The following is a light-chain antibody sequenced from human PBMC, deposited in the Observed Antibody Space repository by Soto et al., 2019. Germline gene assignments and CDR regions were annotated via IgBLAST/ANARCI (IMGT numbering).Light chain of an antibody. J-gene: IGKJ4*01. CDR1: QSVSSY. CDR3: QQRSNYT. Sequence: EIVLTQSPATLSLSPGERATLSCRASQSVSSYLAWYKQKPGQAPRLLIYDASNRATGIPARFSGSGSGTDFTLTISSLEPEDFAVYYCQQRSNYTFGGGTKVDIK. V-gene: IGKV3-11*01. CDR2: DAS.